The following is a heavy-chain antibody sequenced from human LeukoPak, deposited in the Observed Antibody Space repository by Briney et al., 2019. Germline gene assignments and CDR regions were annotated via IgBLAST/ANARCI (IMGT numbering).Heavy chain of an antibody. Sequence: PSETLSLTCGVFGVSINDYYWSWIRQSPGKGLEWIGEISHTEGTRYNPSLESRVTMPVGTSENQLSLKLIFVTAADTAVYYCARIRCGHSGSVCYNHCGLGTLVTVSS. J-gene: IGHJ1*01. CDR2: ISHTEGT. CDR3: ARIRCGHSGSVCYNH. CDR1: GVSINDYY. D-gene: IGHD3-9*01. V-gene: IGHV4-34*01.